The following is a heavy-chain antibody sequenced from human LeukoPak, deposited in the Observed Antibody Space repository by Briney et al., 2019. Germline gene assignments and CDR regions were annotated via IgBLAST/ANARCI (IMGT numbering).Heavy chain of an antibody. CDR3: ARSPTVLYGSGRGNWFDP. J-gene: IGHJ5*02. CDR2: MNPNSGNT. V-gene: IGHV1-8*03. CDR1: GYTFTSYD. Sequence: ASVKVSCKASGYTFTSYDINWVRQATGQGLEWMGWMNPNSGNTGYAQKFQGRVTITRNTSISTAYMEPSSLRSEDTAVYYCARSPTVLYGSGRGNWFDPWGQGTLVTVSS. D-gene: IGHD3-10*01.